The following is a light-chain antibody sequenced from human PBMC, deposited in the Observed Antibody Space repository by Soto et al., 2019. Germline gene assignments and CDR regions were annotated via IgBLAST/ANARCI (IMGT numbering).Light chain of an antibody. V-gene: IGKV3-15*01. J-gene: IGKJ4*01. CDR2: GAS. CDR1: QSVSSN. Sequence: EIVMTQSPATLSVSPGERATLSCRASQSVSSNLAWYQQKPGQAPRLLIYGASTRATGIPARFSGSGSGTDVTLTISSLQSEDFAVYYCQQYNNWPRALTFGGGTKVEIK. CDR3: QQYNNWPRALT.